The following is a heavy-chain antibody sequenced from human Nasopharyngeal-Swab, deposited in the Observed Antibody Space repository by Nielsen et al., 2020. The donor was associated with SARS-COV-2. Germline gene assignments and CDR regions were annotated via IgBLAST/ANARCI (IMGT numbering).Heavy chain of an antibody. J-gene: IGHJ6*02. V-gene: IGHV1-58*01. Sequence: WVGQAPGQRLEWIGWIVVGSGNTNYAQKFQERVTITRDMSTSTAYMELSSLRSEDTAVYYCAADRAAAGTGGMDVWGQGTTVTVSS. CDR2: IVVGSGNT. CDR3: AADRAAAGTGGMDV. D-gene: IGHD6-13*01.